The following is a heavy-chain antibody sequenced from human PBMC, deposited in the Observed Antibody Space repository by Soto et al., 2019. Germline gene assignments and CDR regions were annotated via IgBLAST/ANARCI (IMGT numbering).Heavy chain of an antibody. CDR2: ISYDGSNK. D-gene: IGHD6-6*01. CDR3: ARVSTNEQLVGEDY. CDR1: GFTFSSYA. J-gene: IGHJ4*02. Sequence: GGSLRLSCAASGFTFSSYAMHWVRQAPGKGLEWVAVISYDGSNKYYADSVKGRFTISRDNSKNTLYLQMNSLRAEDTAVYYCARVSTNEQLVGEDYWGQGTLVTVSS. V-gene: IGHV3-30*04.